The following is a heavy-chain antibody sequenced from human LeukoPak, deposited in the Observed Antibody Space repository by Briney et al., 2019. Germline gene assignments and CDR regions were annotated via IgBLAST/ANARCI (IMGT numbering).Heavy chain of an antibody. Sequence: GGPLRLSCAASGFTCSDYYMSWIRQAPGKGLEWVSYISSSGSTIYYADSVKGRFTISRDNAKNSLYLQMNSLRAEDTAVYYCARGALEMATSYFDYWGQGTLVTASS. D-gene: IGHD5-24*01. J-gene: IGHJ4*02. CDR3: ARGALEMATSYFDY. V-gene: IGHV3-11*01. CDR1: GFTCSDYY. CDR2: ISSSGSTI.